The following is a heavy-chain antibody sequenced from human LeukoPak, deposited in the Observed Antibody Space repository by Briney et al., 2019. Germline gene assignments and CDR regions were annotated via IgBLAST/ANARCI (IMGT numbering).Heavy chain of an antibody. CDR3: ARVRGGTGTDYYYYYMDV. D-gene: IGHD1-1*01. Sequence: SVKVSCKASGGTFSSYAISWVRQAPGQGLEWMEGIIPIFGTANYAQKFQGRVTITTDESTSTAYMELSSLRSEDTAVYYCARVRGGTGTDYYYYYMDVWGKGTTVTVSS. CDR2: IIPIFGTA. V-gene: IGHV1-69*05. J-gene: IGHJ6*03. CDR1: GGTFSSYA.